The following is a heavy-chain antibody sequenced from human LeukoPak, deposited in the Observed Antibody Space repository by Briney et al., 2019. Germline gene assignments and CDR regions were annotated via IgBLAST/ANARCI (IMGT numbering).Heavy chain of an antibody. V-gene: IGHV1-2*02. D-gene: IGHD1-14*01. CDR1: GYTFTGYY. CDR3: ARGMTDSDYYYYMDV. Sequence: GASVKVSCKASGYTFTGYYMHWVRQAPGQGLEWMGWINPNSGGTNYAQKFQGRVTMTRDTSISTAYMELSRLRSDDTAVYYCARGMTDSDYYYYMDVWGKGTTVIVSS. CDR2: INPNSGGT. J-gene: IGHJ6*03.